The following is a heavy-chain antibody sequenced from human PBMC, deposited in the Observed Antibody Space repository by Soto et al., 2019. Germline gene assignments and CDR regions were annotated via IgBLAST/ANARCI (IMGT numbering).Heavy chain of an antibody. J-gene: IGHJ6*02. D-gene: IGHD5-12*01. V-gene: IGHV5-51*01. CDR2: IYPGDSDT. Sequence: GESLKISCKGSGYSFTSYWIGWVRQMPGKGLEWMGIIYPGDSDTSYSPSFQGQVTISADKSISTAYLQWSSLKASDTAMYYCARLYGYNRAHYYYGMDVWGQGTTVTVS. CDR1: GYSFTSYW. CDR3: ARLYGYNRAHYYYGMDV.